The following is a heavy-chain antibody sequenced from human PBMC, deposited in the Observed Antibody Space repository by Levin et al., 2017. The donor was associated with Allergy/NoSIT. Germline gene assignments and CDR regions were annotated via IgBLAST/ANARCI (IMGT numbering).Heavy chain of an antibody. D-gene: IGHD1-26*01. J-gene: IGHJ5*02. CDR2: ISGSGTSI. V-gene: IGHV3-23*01. CDR1: GFTFSKSA. Sequence: GGSLRLSCAASGFTFSKSAMSWVRQAPGKGLEWVSVISGSGTSIYYADSVKGRFTISRDYSKNTLYLQMNSLTAEDTAVYYCAKDVGPNLFDPWGQGTLVTVSS. CDR3: AKDVGPNLFDP.